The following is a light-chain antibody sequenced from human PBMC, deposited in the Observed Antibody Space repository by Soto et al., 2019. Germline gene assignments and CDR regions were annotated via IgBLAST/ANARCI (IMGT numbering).Light chain of an antibody. V-gene: IGKV1-33*01. J-gene: IGKJ5*01. Sequence: DIQMTQSPSSLSASVGDRVTITCQASQDISNYLNSYQQKPGKAPKLLIYDASNLETGVPSRFSGSGSGPDFTFTITSLQPEDIATYYCQQYDDLPPDTFGQGARLEIK. CDR2: DAS. CDR1: QDISNY. CDR3: QQYDDLPPDT.